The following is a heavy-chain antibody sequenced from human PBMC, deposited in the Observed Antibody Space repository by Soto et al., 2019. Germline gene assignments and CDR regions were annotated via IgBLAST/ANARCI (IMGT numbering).Heavy chain of an antibody. CDR1: GYSFTSYW. J-gene: IGHJ6*02. CDR3: ARVVPAAIDYYGMDV. CDR2: IDPSDSYT. V-gene: IGHV5-10-1*01. D-gene: IGHD2-2*01. Sequence: PGESLKISCKGSGYSFTSYWISWVRQMPGKGLEWMGRIDPSDSYTNYSPSFQGHVTISADKSISTAYLQWSSLKASDTAMYYCARVVPAAIDYYGMDVWGQGTTVTVSS.